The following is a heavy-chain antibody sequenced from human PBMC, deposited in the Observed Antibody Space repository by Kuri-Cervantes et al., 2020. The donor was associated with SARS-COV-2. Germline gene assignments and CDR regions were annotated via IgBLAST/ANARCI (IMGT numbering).Heavy chain of an antibody. J-gene: IGHJ6*02. Sequence: ETLSLTCKGSGYSFTSYWIGWVRQMPGKGLEWVGIIYPGDSDTRYSPSFQGQVTISADKSISTAYLQWSSLKASDTAMYYCARRIDYGDWDGMDVWGQGTTVTVSS. D-gene: IGHD4-17*01. V-gene: IGHV5-51*01. CDR1: GYSFTSYW. CDR2: IYPGDSDT. CDR3: ARRIDYGDWDGMDV.